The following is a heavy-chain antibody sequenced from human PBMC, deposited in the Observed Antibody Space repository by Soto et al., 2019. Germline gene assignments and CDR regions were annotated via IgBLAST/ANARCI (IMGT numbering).Heavy chain of an antibody. D-gene: IGHD1-1*01. CDR3: VRGTTAWPGMDY. Sequence: GVSLRLSCAASGFTFSTYCMHWVRHTPGTGLVWVSRTCRYGRELYYADSVKGRFTISRDDAKNTLYLQMDSLRVEDTGIYYCVRGTTAWPGMDYWGQGALGTVSS. J-gene: IGHJ4*02. V-gene: IGHV3-74*01. CDR2: TCRYGREL. CDR1: GFTFSTYC.